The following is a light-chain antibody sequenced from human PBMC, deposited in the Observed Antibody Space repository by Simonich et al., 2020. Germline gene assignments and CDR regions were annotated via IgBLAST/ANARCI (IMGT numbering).Light chain of an antibody. CDR2: KDS. V-gene: IGLV3-27*01. Sequence: SYELTQPSSVSVSPGQTARITCSGDVLAKKNARWFQQKTGQAPVLVIYKDSERPSGIPERFYGSSSGTTVTLTISGAQVEDEADYYCYSAANNNRVFGGGTKLTVL. J-gene: IGLJ3*02. CDR1: VLAKKN. CDR3: YSAANNNRV.